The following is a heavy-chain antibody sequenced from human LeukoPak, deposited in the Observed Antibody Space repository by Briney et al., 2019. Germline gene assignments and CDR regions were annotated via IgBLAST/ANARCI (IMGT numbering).Heavy chain of an antibody. D-gene: IGHD6-25*01. CDR3: AKGGLAGRPDY. J-gene: IGHJ4*02. Sequence: GGSLRLSCAASGFTFSSYAMSWVRQAPGKGLEWVSAISGGGDNTYYADSVKGRFTISRDNSKNTLYLQMNSLRAEDTAVYYCAKGGLAGRPDYWGQGTLVTVSS. CDR2: ISGGGDNT. CDR1: GFTFSSYA. V-gene: IGHV3-23*01.